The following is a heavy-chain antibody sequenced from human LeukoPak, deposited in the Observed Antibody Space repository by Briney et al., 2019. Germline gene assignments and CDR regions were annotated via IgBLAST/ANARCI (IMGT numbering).Heavy chain of an antibody. CDR2: IVPIFGTA. V-gene: IGHV1-69*13. CDR3: ASRRSMIVGPTGAFDI. Sequence: SEKVSCKASGCTFSSYAISWVREAPGQGLEWMGGIVPIFGTANYAQKFQGRVTITADGSTSTAYMELMSLRSEDTAVYYCASRRSMIVGPTGAFDIWGQGTMVTVTS. CDR1: GCTFSSYA. D-gene: IGHD3-22*01. J-gene: IGHJ3*02.